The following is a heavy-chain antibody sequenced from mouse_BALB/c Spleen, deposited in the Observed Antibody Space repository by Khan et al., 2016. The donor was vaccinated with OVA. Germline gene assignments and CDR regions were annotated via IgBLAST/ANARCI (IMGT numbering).Heavy chain of an antibody. Sequence: QVTLKESGPGILQPSQTLSLTCSFSGFSLNTSGMGVSWIRQPSGKGLEWLAHIYWDDDKRYNPYLMSRLTISKDTSRNQVFLKITSVDTADTATYYCTRRGRGFWYFDVWGAGTTVTVSS. J-gene: IGHJ1*01. CDR1: GFSLNTSGMG. CDR3: TRRGRGFWYFDV. D-gene: IGHD3-1*01. V-gene: IGHV8-12*01. CDR2: IYWDDDK.